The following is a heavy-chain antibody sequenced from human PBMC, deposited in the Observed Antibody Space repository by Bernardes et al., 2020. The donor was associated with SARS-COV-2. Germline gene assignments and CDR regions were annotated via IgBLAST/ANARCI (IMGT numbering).Heavy chain of an antibody. CDR1: GYTLTELS. J-gene: IGHJ3*02. CDR2: FDPEGDET. CDR3: ATGKTWELRAFDI. D-gene: IGHD1-7*01. V-gene: IGHV1-24*01. Sequence: ASMKVSCKVSGYTLTELSMHWVRQGPGKGLEWMGGFDPEGDETIYAQKFQGRVTMTQDTSTGTASMELSSLRSEDTAVYYCATGKTWELRAFDIWGQGTMVTVSS.